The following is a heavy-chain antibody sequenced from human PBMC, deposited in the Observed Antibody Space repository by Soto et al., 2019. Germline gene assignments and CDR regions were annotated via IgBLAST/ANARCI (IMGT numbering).Heavy chain of an antibody. J-gene: IGHJ3*02. V-gene: IGHV3-43*01. Sequence: EVQLVESGGVVVQPGGSLRLSCAASGFTFDDYTMHWVRQAPGKGLEWVSLISWDGGSTYYADSVKGRFTISRDNSKNSLYLQMNSLRTEDTALYYCAKERGYTLFHDAFDIWGQGTMVTVSS. CDR3: AKERGYTLFHDAFDI. CDR1: GFTFDDYT. D-gene: IGHD3-22*01. CDR2: ISWDGGST.